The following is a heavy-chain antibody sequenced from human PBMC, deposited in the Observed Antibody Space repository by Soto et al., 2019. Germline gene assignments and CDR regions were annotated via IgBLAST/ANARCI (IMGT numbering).Heavy chain of an antibody. Sequence: ASVKVSCKASGYTFTSYGISWVRQAPGQGLKWMGWISAYNGNTNYAQKLQGRVTMTTDTSTSTAYMELRSLRSDDTAVYYCARDIVLMVYATNSPDDAFDIWGQGTMVTVSS. CDR2: ISAYNGNT. J-gene: IGHJ3*02. V-gene: IGHV1-18*01. D-gene: IGHD2-8*01. CDR3: ARDIVLMVYATNSPDDAFDI. CDR1: GYTFTSYG.